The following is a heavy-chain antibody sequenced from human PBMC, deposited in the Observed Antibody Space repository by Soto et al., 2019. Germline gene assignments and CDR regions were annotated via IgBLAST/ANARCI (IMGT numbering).Heavy chain of an antibody. D-gene: IGHD5-18*01. CDR3: AIQELSYGPIDFDY. V-gene: IGHV5-51*01. Sequence: RGESLKISCKGSGYSFTSYWIGWVRQMPGKGLEWMGIIYPGDSDTRYSPSFQGQVTISADKSISTAYLQWSSLKASDTAMYYCAIQELSYGPIDFDYRGQGTLVNVFS. J-gene: IGHJ4*02. CDR1: GYSFTSYW. CDR2: IYPGDSDT.